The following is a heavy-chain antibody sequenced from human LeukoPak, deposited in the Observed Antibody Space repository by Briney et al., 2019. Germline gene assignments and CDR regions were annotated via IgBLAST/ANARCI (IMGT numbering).Heavy chain of an antibody. J-gene: IGHJ2*01. CDR3: VRRQWELQYFDL. Sequence: PSETLSLTCTVSGGSISSYYWNWIRQPPGKGLEWIGYIYYSGSTNYNPSLKSRVTISVDTSKNQFSLKLSSVTAADTAVYYCVRRQWELQYFDLWGRGTLVAVSS. CDR2: IYYSGST. CDR1: GGSISSYY. D-gene: IGHD1-26*01. V-gene: IGHV4-59*01.